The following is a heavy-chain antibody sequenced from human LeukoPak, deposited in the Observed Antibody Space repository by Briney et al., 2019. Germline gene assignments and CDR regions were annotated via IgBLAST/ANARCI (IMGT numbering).Heavy chain of an antibody. J-gene: IGHJ4*02. Sequence: ASVKVSCKASGGTFSSYAISWVRQAPGQGLEWMGRIIPIFGTANYAQKFQGRVTITTDESTSTAYMELSSLRSEDTAVYYCAREEVETADSDGYYFDYWGQGTLVTVSS. CDR2: IIPIFGTA. V-gene: IGHV1-69*05. CDR3: AREEVETADSDGYYFDY. CDR1: GGTFSSYA. D-gene: IGHD2-15*01.